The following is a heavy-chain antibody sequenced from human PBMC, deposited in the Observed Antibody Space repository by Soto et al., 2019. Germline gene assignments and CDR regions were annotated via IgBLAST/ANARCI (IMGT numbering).Heavy chain of an antibody. CDR2: ISSSSSYI. D-gene: IGHD3-3*01. Sequence: EVQLVESGGGLVQPGGSLRLSCAASGFTFSSYSMNWVRQAPGKGLEWVSSISSSSSYIYYADSVKGRFTISRDNAKNSLYLQMHSLRAEDTAVYYCASDVDGYYDFWSGYYPLDYLGQGTLVTVSS. CDR1: GFTFSSYS. V-gene: IGHV3-21*01. J-gene: IGHJ4*02. CDR3: ASDVDGYYDFWSGYYPLDY.